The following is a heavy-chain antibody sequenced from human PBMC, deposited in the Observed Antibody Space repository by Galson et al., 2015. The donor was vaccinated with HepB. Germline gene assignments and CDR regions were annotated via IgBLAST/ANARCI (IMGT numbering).Heavy chain of an antibody. D-gene: IGHD6-13*01. CDR2: IWYDGSNK. Sequence: SLRLSCAASGFTFSSYGMHWVRQAPGKGLEWVAVIWYDGSNKYYADSVKGRFTISRDNSKNTLYLQMNSLRAEDTAVYYCAKDASIAAAGYFFDYWGQGTLVTVSS. V-gene: IGHV3-33*06. CDR3: AKDASIAAAGYFFDY. J-gene: IGHJ4*02. CDR1: GFTFSSYG.